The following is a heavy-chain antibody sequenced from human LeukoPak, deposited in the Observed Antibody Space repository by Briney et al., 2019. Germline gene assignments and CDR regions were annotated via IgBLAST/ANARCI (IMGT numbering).Heavy chain of an antibody. Sequence: GGSLRLSCVASGFTFSSYSMNWVRQAPGKGLEWVSSISSSSSYIYYADSVKGRFTISRDNAKNSLFLEMNSLRAEDTAVYYCAREPTTLVTSNYWGQGALVTVSS. J-gene: IGHJ4*02. CDR3: AREPTTLVTSNY. CDR2: ISSSSSYI. V-gene: IGHV3-21*01. D-gene: IGHD4-23*01. CDR1: GFTFSSYS.